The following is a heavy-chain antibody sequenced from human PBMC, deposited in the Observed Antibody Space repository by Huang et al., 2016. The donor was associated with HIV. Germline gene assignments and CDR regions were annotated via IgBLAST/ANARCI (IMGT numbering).Heavy chain of an antibody. V-gene: IGHV4-30-4*08. CDR2: IYYTGTT. CDR3: ARDRITQCNGGRCYSDWSDP. CDR1: GDSISIGGYL. D-gene: IGHD2-15*01. Sequence: QVQLQESGPGPVKPSQTLSLTCTVSGDSISIGGYLWSWIRQSPGKGLEWIGSIYYTGTTSYNPSLRSRVTMSVDTSKNQFSLRLTAVTAEDTAVYYCARDRITQCNGGRCYSDWSDPWGQGTLVIVSS. J-gene: IGHJ5*02.